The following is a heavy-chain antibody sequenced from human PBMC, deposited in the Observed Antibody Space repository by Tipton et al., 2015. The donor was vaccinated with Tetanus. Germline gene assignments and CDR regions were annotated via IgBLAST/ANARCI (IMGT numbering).Heavy chain of an antibody. Sequence: SLRLSCETSGFTFSTYEMNWVRQAPGKGLEWVSYISSSGSIVYYADSVKGRFTFSRDNAKKSLYLQMNNLRAEGTAVYYCTRHRRGDGYNLGAYWGPGTLVTVSS. D-gene: IGHD5-24*01. V-gene: IGHV3-48*03. CDR3: TRHRRGDGYNLGAY. CDR1: GFTFSTYE. CDR2: ISSSGSIV. J-gene: IGHJ4*02.